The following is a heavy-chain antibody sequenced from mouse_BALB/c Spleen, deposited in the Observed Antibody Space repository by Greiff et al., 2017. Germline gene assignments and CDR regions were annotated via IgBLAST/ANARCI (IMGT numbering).Heavy chain of an antibody. V-gene: IGHV1-7*01. J-gene: IGHJ4*01. CDR3: TRKKRYGSSPHWYAMDY. CDR2: INPSTGYT. CDR1: GYTFTSYW. Sequence: QVQLQQSGAELAKPGASVKMSCKASGYTFTSYWMHWVKQRPGQGLEWIGYINPSTGYTEYNQKFKDKATLTADKSSSTAYMQLSSLTSEDSAVYYCTRKKRYGSSPHWYAMDYWGQGTSVTVSS. D-gene: IGHD1-1*01.